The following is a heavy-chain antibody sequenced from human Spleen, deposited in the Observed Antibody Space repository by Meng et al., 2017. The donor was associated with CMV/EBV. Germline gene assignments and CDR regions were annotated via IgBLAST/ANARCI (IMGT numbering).Heavy chain of an antibody. J-gene: IGHJ4*02. CDR1: GGSISSYY. Sequence: QVQLQESGPGLVKPSEALSLTCTVSGGSISSYYWSWIRQPAGKGLEWIGRIYTSGSTNYNPSLKSRVTMSVDTSKNQFSLKLSSVTAADTAVYYCAREKGRVVVAAYFDYWGQGTLITVSS. V-gene: IGHV4-4*07. D-gene: IGHD2-15*01. CDR2: IYTSGST. CDR3: AREKGRVVVAAYFDY.